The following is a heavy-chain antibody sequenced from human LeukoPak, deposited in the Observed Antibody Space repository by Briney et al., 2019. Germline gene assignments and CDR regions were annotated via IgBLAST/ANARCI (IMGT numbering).Heavy chain of an antibody. D-gene: IGHD3-10*01. V-gene: IGHV3-48*02. J-gene: IGHJ3*02. CDR2: IYSSDTT. CDR1: GFTFSGYA. CDR3: ARDLHYAFDI. Sequence: GGSLRLSCAASGFTFSGYAMNWVRQAPGKGLEWVSHIYSSDTTYADSVKGRFTISRDNAKNSLYLQMNSLRDEDTAVYYCARDLHYAFDIWGQGRMVTACS.